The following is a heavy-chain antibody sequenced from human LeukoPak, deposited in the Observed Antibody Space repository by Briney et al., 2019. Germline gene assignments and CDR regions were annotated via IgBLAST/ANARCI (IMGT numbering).Heavy chain of an antibody. CDR2: INHSGNS. Sequence: SETLSLTCAVYGESFSDYYFTWIRQPPGKGLEWIGDINHSGNSSYNKSLRSRVTISLDTSKKQVSLELSSVTAADTAVYYCEMFTAIVGDALDIWGQGTVVTVSS. D-gene: IGHD1-26*01. CDR1: GESFSDYY. CDR3: EMFTAIVGDALDI. J-gene: IGHJ3*02. V-gene: IGHV4-34*01.